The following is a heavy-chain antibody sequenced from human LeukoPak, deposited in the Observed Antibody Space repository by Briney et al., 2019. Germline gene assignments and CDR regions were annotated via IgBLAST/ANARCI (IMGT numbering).Heavy chain of an antibody. D-gene: IGHD3-9*01. J-gene: IGHJ4*02. CDR2: IYPGDSDT. V-gene: IGHV5-51*01. CDR1: GYSFTSYW. Sequence: GESLKISCKGSGYSFTSYWIGWVRQMPGKGLEWMGIIYPGDSDTRYSPSFQGQVTISADKSISTAYLQWSSLKASDTAMYYCARGEGLRYFDWLFGYLDYWGQGTLVTVSS. CDR3: ARGEGLRYFDWLFGYLDY.